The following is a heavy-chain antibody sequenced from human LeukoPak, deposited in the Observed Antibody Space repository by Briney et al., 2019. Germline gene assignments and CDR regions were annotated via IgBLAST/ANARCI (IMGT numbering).Heavy chain of an antibody. CDR1: GYTITGYY. CDR3: ARFEVIPNWFDP. D-gene: IGHD3-16*02. CDR2: INPNSGGT. V-gene: IGHV1-2*02. Sequence: ASVKVSCKASGYTITGYYMHWVRQAPGQGLEWMGWINPNSGGTNYAQKFQGRVTMTRDTSISTAYMELSRLRSDDTAVYYCARFEVIPNWFDPWGQGTLVTVSS. J-gene: IGHJ5*02.